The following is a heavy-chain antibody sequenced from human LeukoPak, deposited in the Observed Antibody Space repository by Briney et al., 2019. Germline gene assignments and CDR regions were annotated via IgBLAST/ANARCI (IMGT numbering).Heavy chain of an antibody. CDR1: GYSISSGYY. CDR3: GRDGFAPNGYGYLFDN. J-gene: IGHJ4*02. D-gene: IGHD5-18*01. Sequence: PSETLSLTCNVSGYSISSGYYWVWIRQPPGKGLEWIASIHQSGSPHYNPSLKSRVTISLATSKNELSLKMTSVTASDTAVYYCGRDGFAPNGYGYLFDNWGQGTLVIVSS. CDR2: IHQSGSP. V-gene: IGHV4-38-2*02.